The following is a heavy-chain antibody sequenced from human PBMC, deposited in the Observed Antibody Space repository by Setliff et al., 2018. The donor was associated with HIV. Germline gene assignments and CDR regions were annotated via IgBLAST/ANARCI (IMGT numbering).Heavy chain of an antibody. V-gene: IGHV4-61*09. CDR1: GGSISSGSYY. CDR2: IYTSGST. CDR3: AVVRGANY. Sequence: PSETLSLTCTVSGGSISSGSYYWSWIRQPAGKGLEWIGHIYTSGSTNYNPSLKSRVTISVDTSKNQFSLTLSSVTAADTAVYYCAVVRGANYWGQGTMVTVSS. J-gene: IGHJ4*02. D-gene: IGHD3-10*01.